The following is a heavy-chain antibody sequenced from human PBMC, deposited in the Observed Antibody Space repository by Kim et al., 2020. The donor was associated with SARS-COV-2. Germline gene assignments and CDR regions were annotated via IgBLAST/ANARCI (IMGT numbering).Heavy chain of an antibody. V-gene: IGHV4-59*08. D-gene: IGHD6-19*01. J-gene: IGHJ5*02. CDR3: ARQKRSVAGTGIWFDP. Sequence: LKSRVTISVDTSKNQFSLKLSSVTAADTAVYYCARQKRSVAGTGIWFDPWGQGTLVTVSS.